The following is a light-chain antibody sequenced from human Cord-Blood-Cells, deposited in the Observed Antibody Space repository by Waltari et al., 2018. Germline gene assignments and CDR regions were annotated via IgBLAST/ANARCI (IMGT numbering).Light chain of an antibody. J-gene: IGLJ3*02. CDR2: EGS. V-gene: IGLV2-23*01. CDR1: SSHVGSYNL. CDR3: CSYAGSSTWV. Sequence: QSALTQPASVSGSPGQSITISSTGTSSHVGSYNLVSWYQQHPGKAPKLMIYEGSKRPSGVSNRFSGSKSGNTASLTISGLQAEDEADYYCCSYAGSSTWVFGGGTKLTVL.